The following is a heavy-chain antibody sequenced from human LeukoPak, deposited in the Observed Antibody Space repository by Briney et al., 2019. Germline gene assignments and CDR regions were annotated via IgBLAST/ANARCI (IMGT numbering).Heavy chain of an antibody. V-gene: IGHV4-59*01. Sequence: KASETLSLTRTVSGGSISSYYWSWIRQPPGKGLEWIGYIYYSGSTNYNPSLKSRVTISVDTSKKEFSLKLSSVTAADTAVYYCARVARSITSPYYFDYWGQGTLVTVSS. D-gene: IGHD3-10*01. CDR1: GGSISSYY. CDR2: IYYSGST. J-gene: IGHJ4*02. CDR3: ARVARSITSPYYFDY.